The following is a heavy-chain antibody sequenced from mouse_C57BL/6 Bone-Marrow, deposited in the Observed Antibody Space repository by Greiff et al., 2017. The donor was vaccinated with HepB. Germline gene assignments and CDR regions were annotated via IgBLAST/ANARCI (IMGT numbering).Heavy chain of an antibody. J-gene: IGHJ2*01. D-gene: IGHD1-1*01. CDR2: INYDGSST. CDR1: GFTFSDYY. V-gene: IGHV5-16*01. CDR3: AREDTTVVLDY. Sequence: EVQRVESEGGLVQPGSSMKLSCTASGFTFSDYYMAWVRQVPEKGLEWVANINYDGSSTYYLDSLKSRFIISRDNAKNILYLQMSNLKSEDTATYYCAREDTTVVLDYWGQGTTLTVSS.